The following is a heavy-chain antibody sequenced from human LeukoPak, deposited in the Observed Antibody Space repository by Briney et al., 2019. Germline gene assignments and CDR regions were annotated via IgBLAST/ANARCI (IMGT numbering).Heavy chain of an antibody. CDR2: IYYSGST. Sequence: SQTLSLTCTVSGGSISSSSYYWGWIRQPPGKGLEWIGSIYYSGSTYYNPSLKSRVTISVDKSKNQFSLKLSSVPAADTAVYYCARQCSGYYPLLSPYYFDYWGQGTLVTVSS. CDR1: GGSISSSSYY. D-gene: IGHD3-22*01. V-gene: IGHV4-39*01. CDR3: ARQCSGYYPLLSPYYFDY. J-gene: IGHJ4*02.